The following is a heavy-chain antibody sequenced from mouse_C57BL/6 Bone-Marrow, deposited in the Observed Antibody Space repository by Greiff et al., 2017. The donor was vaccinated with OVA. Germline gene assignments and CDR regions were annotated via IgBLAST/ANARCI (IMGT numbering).Heavy chain of an antibody. CDR2: LSNGGGST. V-gene: IGHV5-12*01. D-gene: IGHD1-1*01. CDR1: GFTFSDYY. Sequence: EVQLVESGGGLVQPGGSLKLSCAASGFTFSDYYMYWVRQTPEKRLEWVAYLSNGGGSTYYPDTVKGRFTISRDNAKNTLYLQMSRLKSEDTAMYYCARPLYYEGFAYWGQGTLVTVSA. CDR3: ARPLYYEGFAY. J-gene: IGHJ3*01.